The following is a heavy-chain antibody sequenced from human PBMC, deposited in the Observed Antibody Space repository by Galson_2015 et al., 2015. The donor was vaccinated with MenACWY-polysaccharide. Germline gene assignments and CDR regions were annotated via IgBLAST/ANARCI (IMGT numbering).Heavy chain of an antibody. CDR2: ITGSSSYI. Sequence: SLRLSCAASGFTFSSYNFYWVRQSPGEGLEWVSSITGSSSYIYYADSVKGRFTISRDNAKNSLYLQMNSLRAEDTAVYYCARGDQWLENFEYWGQGTLVTVSS. J-gene: IGHJ4*02. V-gene: IGHV3-21*01. CDR1: GFTFSSYN. CDR3: ARGDQWLENFEY. D-gene: IGHD5-24*01.